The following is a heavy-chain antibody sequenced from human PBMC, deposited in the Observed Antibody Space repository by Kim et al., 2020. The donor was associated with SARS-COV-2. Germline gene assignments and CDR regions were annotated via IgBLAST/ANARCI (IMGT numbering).Heavy chain of an antibody. CDR3: AFTGRGYSGYGGFAGLDY. Sequence: KSRVTISVDTSKNQFSLKLSSVTAAGTAVYYCAFTGRGYSGYGGFAGLDYWGQGTLVTVSS. V-gene: IGHV4-31*02. J-gene: IGHJ4*02. D-gene: IGHD5-12*01.